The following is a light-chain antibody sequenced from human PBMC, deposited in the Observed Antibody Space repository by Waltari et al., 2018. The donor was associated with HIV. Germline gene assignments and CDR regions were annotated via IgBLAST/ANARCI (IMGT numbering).Light chain of an antibody. CDR1: TTVFRLYDL. CDR3: CAFSGGRLSWL. CDR2: DVT. J-gene: IGLJ2*01. Sequence: SALTQPAPGSGSPGQSITVPCPGPTTVFRLYDLVSWYQHHPGKAPQLIIHDVTKRPSGVSPRFSGSKSGNTASLTISGLQAEDESLYFCCAFSGGRLSWLFGGGTRVTVL. V-gene: IGLV2-23*02.